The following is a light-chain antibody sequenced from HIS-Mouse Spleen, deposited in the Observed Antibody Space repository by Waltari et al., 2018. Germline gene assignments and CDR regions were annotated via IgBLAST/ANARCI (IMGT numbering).Light chain of an antibody. J-gene: IGKJ3*01. CDR3: QQYNSYSQT. V-gene: IGKV1-5*03. CDR1: QSISSW. Sequence: DIQMTQSPSTLSACVGDSVTITFRASQSISSWLAWYQQKPGKAPKLLIYKASSLESGVPSRFSGSGSGTEFTLTISSLQPDDFATYYCQQYNSYSQTFGPGTKVDIK. CDR2: KAS.